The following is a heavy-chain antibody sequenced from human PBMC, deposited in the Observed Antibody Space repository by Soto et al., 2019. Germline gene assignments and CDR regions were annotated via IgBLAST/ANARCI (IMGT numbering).Heavy chain of an antibody. D-gene: IGHD3-3*02. CDR2: INHGGST. Sequence: PSETLSLTCAANVWSFKGYYCTLIRHPPLKWLEWIGEINHGGSTNYTPSLKRRVTISVDTYKNQFSLKLRSVTAADSSIYYCARGVSMLVAVQRDPLDKSYFDLWGQGTLVTVSS. V-gene: IGHV4-34*01. J-gene: IGHJ4*02. CDR3: ARGVSMLVAVQRDPLDKSYFDL. CDR1: VWSFKGYY.